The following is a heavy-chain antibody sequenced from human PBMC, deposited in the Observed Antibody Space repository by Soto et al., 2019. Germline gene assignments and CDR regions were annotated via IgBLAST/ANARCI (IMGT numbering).Heavy chain of an antibody. CDR1: GGSISSGGYY. CDR3: ARDQNDFWSGYSSRGMDV. D-gene: IGHD3-3*01. V-gene: IGHV4-31*03. Sequence: PSETLSLTCTVSGGSISSGGYYWSWIRQHPGKGLEWIGYTYYSGSTYYNPSLKSRVTISVDTSKNQFSLKLSSVTAADTAVYYCARDQNDFWSGYSSRGMDVWGQGTTVTVSS. J-gene: IGHJ6*02. CDR2: TYYSGST.